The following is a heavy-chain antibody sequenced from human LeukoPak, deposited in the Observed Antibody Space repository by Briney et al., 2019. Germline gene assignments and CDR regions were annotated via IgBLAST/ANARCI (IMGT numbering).Heavy chain of an antibody. CDR3: AREPHAYSGSYVS. CDR2: IKQDGSEK. CDR1: GFTFSSYW. Sequence: GGSLRLSCAASGFTFSSYWMSWVRQAPGKGPEWVANIKQDGSEKYYVDSVKGRFTISRDNAKNSLYLQMNSLRAEDTAVYYCAREPHAYSGSYVSWGQGTLVTVSS. V-gene: IGHV3-7*01. J-gene: IGHJ5*02. D-gene: IGHD1-26*01.